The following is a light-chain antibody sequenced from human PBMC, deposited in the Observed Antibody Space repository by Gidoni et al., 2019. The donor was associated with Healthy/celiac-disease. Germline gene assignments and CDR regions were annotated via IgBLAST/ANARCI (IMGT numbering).Light chain of an antibody. CDR2: EVS. CDR1: SSAVGVYNY. CDR3: SSYTSSTPYV. V-gene: IGLV2-14*01. J-gene: IGLJ1*01. Sequence: QSALTQPASVSVSPGQSITISCTGTSSAVGVYNYVSWYQQHPGKAPKLMIYEVSNRPSGVSNRFSGSKSGNTASLTISGLQAEDEADYYCSSYTSSTPYVFGTGTKVTVL.